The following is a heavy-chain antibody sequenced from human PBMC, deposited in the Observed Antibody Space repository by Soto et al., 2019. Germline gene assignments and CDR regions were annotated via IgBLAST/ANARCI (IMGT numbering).Heavy chain of an antibody. V-gene: IGHV1-18*04. CDR3: ARGGAVADYYYYGMDV. J-gene: IGHJ6*02. CDR1: GYTFTSYG. CDR2: ISAYNGNT. D-gene: IGHD6-19*01. Sequence: GASVKVSCKASGYTFTSYGISWVRQAPGQGLEWMGWISAYNGNTNYAQKLQGRVTMTTDTSTSTAYMELRSLRSDDTAVYYCARGGAVADYYYYGMDVWGQGTTVTVYS.